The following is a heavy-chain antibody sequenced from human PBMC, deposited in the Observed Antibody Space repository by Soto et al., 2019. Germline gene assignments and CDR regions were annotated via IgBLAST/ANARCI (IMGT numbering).Heavy chain of an antibody. CDR3: SRLGDYSGSHTDF. J-gene: IGHJ4*02. CDR2: IRTKANDYAT. Sequence: EVQLVESGGGLVQPGGSLKLSCAASGFTLSGSAIHWVRQASGKGLEWVGRIRTKANDYATAYGASVKGRFTISRDDSKNTAYLQMNSLKTEDTAVYYCSRLGDYSGSHTDFWGLGTLVTVSS. CDR1: GFTLSGSA. D-gene: IGHD6-6*01. V-gene: IGHV3-73*01.